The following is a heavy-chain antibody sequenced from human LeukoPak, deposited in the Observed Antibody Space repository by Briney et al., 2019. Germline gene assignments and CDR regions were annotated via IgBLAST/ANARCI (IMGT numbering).Heavy chain of an antibody. Sequence: SETLSLTCAVYGGSFSGYYWTWIRQSPGKGLQWIGEINNSGNTNCNPSLKSRVTVSVDTSKNQFSLKLTSVTAADTAVYYCARARETVGIDYWGQGTLVTVSS. CDR3: ARARETVGIDY. D-gene: IGHD1-26*01. CDR1: GGSFSGYY. V-gene: IGHV4-34*01. J-gene: IGHJ4*02. CDR2: INNSGNT.